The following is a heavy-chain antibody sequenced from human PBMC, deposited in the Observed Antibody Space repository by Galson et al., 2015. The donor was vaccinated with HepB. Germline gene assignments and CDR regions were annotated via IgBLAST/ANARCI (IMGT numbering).Heavy chain of an antibody. J-gene: IGHJ4*02. D-gene: IGHD3-22*01. CDR2: IRSKAYGGTT. CDR1: GFTFGDYA. V-gene: IGHV3-49*03. CDR3: AWTPLHYDSSGYYYPSHGGDY. Sequence: SLRLSCAASGFTFGDYAMSWFRQAPGKGLEWVGFIRSKAYGGTTEYAASVKGRFTISRDDSKSIAYLLMNSLKTEDTAVYYCAWTPLHYDSSGYYYPSHGGDYWGQGTLVTVSS.